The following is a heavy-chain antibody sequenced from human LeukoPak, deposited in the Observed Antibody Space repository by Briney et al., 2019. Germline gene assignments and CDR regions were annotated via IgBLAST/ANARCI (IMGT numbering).Heavy chain of an antibody. D-gene: IGHD3-9*01. CDR1: GNSVSDNSAT. J-gene: IGHJ4*02. CDR3: GRAEHDWGSDY. Sequence: SQTLSLTCAISGNSVSDNSATWNWLRQSPSRGLEWLGRIYYRSKWYSDYAVSVKGRITINPDTSKNQFSLLLNSVTPEDTAVYFCGRAEHDWGSDYWGQGTLVTVSS. V-gene: IGHV6-1*01. CDR2: IYYRSKWYS.